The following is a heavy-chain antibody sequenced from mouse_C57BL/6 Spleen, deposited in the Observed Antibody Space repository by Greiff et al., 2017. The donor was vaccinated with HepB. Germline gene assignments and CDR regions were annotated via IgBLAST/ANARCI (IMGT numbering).Heavy chain of an antibody. D-gene: IGHD1-1*01. Sequence: VQLKESVAELVRPGASVKLSCTASGFNIKNTYMHWVKQRPEQGLEWIGRIDPANGNTKYAPKFQGKATITADTSSNTAYMQLSSLTSEDTAIYYCARPYYYGSSSWFAYWGQGTLVTVSA. CDR3: ARPYYYGSSSWFAY. J-gene: IGHJ3*01. CDR2: IDPANGNT. CDR1: GFNIKNTY. V-gene: IGHV14-3*01.